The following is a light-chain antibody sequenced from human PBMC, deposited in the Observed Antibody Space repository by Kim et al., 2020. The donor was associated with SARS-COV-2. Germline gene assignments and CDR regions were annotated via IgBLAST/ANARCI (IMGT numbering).Light chain of an antibody. J-gene: IGLJ2*01. CDR3: SSYTSSSTFLVV. V-gene: IGLV2-18*02. CDR2: EVS. CDR1: SGDVGSYNR. Sequence: SVTISCDGTSGDVGSYNRVSWYQQPPGTAPKLMIYEVSNRPSGVPDRFSGSKSGNTASLTISGLQAEDEADYYCSSYTSSSTFLVVFGGGTQLTVL.